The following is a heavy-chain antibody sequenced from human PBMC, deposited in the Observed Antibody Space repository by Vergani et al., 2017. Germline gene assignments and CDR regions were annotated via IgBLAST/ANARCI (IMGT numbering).Heavy chain of an antibody. V-gene: IGHV4-34*01. J-gene: IGHJ5*02. CDR1: GGSFSGYY. CDR2: INHSGST. CDR3: TRHWAVVAANNWFDP. D-gene: IGHD2-15*01. Sequence: QVQLQQWGAGLLKPSETLSLTCAVYGGSFSGYYWSWIRQPPGKGLEWIGEINHSGSTNYNPSLKSRVTISVDTSKNQFSLKLSSVTAADTAVYYCTRHWAVVAANNWFDPWGQGTPVTVSS.